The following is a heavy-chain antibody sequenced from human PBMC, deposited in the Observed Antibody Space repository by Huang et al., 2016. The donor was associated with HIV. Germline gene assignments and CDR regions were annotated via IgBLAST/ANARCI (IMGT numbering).Heavy chain of an antibody. CDR3: ARRGDYYGQIFDH. CDR2: ISAYSGHT. CDR1: GYVFSNYG. V-gene: IGHV1-18*01. D-gene: IGHD3-10*01. J-gene: IGHJ4*02. Sequence: QVQLLQSGAEVKKPGASLKVSCKASGYVFSNYGISWVRQAPGQGLEWMGWISAYSGHTNYAQKFKGRVTVTTETATSTAVMELGGLGSDDTVVYYCARRGDYYGQIFDHWGQGTLVIVSS.